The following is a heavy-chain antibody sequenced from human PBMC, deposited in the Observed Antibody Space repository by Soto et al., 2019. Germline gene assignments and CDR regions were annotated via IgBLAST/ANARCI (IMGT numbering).Heavy chain of an antibody. CDR3: AKESRYYDFWSGPGHYYGMDV. D-gene: IGHD3-3*01. CDR1: GFTFSSYG. CDR2: ISYDGSNK. V-gene: IGHV3-30*18. J-gene: IGHJ6*02. Sequence: GGSLRLSCAASGFTFSSYGMHWVRQAPGKGLEWVAVISYDGSNKYYADSVKGRFTISRDNSKNTLYLQMNSLRAEDTAVYYCAKESRYYDFWSGPGHYYGMDVWGQGTTVTVSS.